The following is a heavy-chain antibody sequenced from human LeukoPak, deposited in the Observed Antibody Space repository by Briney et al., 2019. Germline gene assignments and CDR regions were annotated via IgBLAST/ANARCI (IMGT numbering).Heavy chain of an antibody. V-gene: IGHV1-2*02. CDR2: MNPNSGGT. CDR3: ARGAGYYDSSGYDNFDY. J-gene: IGHJ4*02. Sequence: ASVKVSCKASGYTFTSYAMNWVRQAPGQGLEWMGWMNPNSGGTNYAQKFQGRVTMTRDTSISTAYMELSRLRSDDTAVYYCARGAGYYDSSGYDNFDYWGQGTLVTVSS. CDR1: GYTFTSYA. D-gene: IGHD3-22*01.